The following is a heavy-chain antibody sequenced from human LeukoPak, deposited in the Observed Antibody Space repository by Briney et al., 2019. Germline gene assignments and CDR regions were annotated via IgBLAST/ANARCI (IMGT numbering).Heavy chain of an antibody. V-gene: IGHV3-23*01. J-gene: IGHJ4*02. D-gene: IGHD5-18*01. CDR2: ISGSGGST. Sequence: GGSLRLSCAASGFTFSSYAMSWVRQAPGKGLEWVLAISGSGGSTYYADSVKGRFTISRDNSKNTLYLQMNSLRAEDTAVYYCAKDREQLWLLGYFDYWGQGTLVTVSS. CDR3: AKDREQLWLLGYFDY. CDR1: GFTFSSYA.